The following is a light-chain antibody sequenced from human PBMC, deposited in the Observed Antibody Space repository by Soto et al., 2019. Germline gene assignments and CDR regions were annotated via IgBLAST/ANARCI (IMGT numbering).Light chain of an antibody. Sequence: VVLTQSPATLSVSPGARVTLSGRASQSVRSNLAWYQQKPGQAPRLLIYGASNRATGIPDRFSGSESGTDFTLTISRLEPEDFAVYYCQQRSNWPPITFGQGTRLEV. J-gene: IGKJ5*01. CDR3: QQRSNWPPIT. CDR2: GAS. CDR1: QSVRSN. V-gene: IGKV3-11*01.